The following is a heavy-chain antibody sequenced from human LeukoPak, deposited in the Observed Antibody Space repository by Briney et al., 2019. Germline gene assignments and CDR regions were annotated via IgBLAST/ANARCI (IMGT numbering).Heavy chain of an antibody. CDR1: GGSISSGDYY. CDR2: IYYSGST. Sequence: PSETLSLTCTVSGGSISSGDYYWSWIRQPPGKGLEWIGYIYYSGSTYYNLSLKSRVTISVDTSKNQFSLKLSSVTAADTAVYYCARKFWFGESLDYWGQGTLVTVSS. V-gene: IGHV4-30-4*01. CDR3: ARKFWFGESLDY. D-gene: IGHD3-10*01. J-gene: IGHJ4*02.